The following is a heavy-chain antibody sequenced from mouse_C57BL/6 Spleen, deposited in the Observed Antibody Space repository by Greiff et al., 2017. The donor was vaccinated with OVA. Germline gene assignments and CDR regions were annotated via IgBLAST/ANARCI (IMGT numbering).Heavy chain of an antibody. Sequence: VQVVESGPGLVAPSQSLSITCTVSGFSLTSYGVHWVRQPPGQGLEWLGVIWSDGSTTYNSAPKSRLTISKDNSKSQVFLKMNSHQADDTAMYYCARHGGDYDAEGYAMDYWGQGTSVTVSS. CDR2: IWSDGST. D-gene: IGHD2-4*01. CDR3: ARHGGDYDAEGYAMDY. J-gene: IGHJ4*01. CDR1: GFSLTSYG. V-gene: IGHV2-6-1*01.